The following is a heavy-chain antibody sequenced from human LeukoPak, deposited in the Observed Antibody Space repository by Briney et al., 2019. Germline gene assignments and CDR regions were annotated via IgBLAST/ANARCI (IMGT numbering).Heavy chain of an antibody. J-gene: IGHJ4*02. CDR3: AKTSGWPYSFDY. Sequence: GGSLRFSGAASGFTFSNYALSWVRQAPGQGLEWVSAISSSGATTYYADSVEGRFTISRDNFKNTLYLQMNSLRAEDTAIYYCAKTSGWPYSFDYWGQGTLVTVSS. CDR2: ISSSGATT. CDR1: GFTFSNYA. V-gene: IGHV3-23*01. D-gene: IGHD6-19*01.